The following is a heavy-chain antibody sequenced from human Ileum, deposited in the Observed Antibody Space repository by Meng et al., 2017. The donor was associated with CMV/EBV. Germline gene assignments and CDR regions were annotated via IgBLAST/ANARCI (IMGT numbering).Heavy chain of an antibody. CDR1: GDYITSFY. V-gene: IGHV4-4*07. D-gene: IGHD3-16*01. Sequence: VHVVELGPGLVKPSATLSVTCTDAGDYITSFYWSWIRQPAGKALEWIGRIYHGGSTNYNPSLKSRVTLSVDTSKNQFSMRLTSVTAADTAVYYCARGPGGFGDFNFDYWGQGTLVTVSS. CDR3: ARGPGGFGDFNFDY. J-gene: IGHJ4*02. CDR2: IYHGGST.